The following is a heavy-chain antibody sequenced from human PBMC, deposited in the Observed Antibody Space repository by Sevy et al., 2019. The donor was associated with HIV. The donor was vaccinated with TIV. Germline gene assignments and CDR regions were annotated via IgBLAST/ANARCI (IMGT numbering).Heavy chain of an antibody. CDR3: AGSKYWFDP. V-gene: IGHV3-11*04. J-gene: IGHJ5*02. CDR1: GFTFSDYY. Sequence: GESLKISCAASGFTFSDYYWGWIRQAPGKGLEWVSHISPSAKTTNYADSVEGRFTISRDNAKKSLYLQMNSLRAEDTAVYYCAGSKYWFDPWGQGTLVTVSS. CDR2: ISPSAKTT.